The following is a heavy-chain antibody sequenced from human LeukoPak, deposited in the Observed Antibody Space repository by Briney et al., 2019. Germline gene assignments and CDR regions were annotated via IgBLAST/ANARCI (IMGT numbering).Heavy chain of an antibody. CDR3: ARTTVTTQNLDY. V-gene: IGHV1-24*01. CDR1: GYTLTELS. D-gene: IGHD4-11*01. CDR2: FDPEDGET. J-gene: IGHJ4*02. Sequence: ASVKVSCTVSGYTLTELSMHWVRQAPGKGLEWMGGFDPEDGETIYAQKFQGRVTMTEDTSTDTAYMELRSLRSDDTAVYYCARTTVTTQNLDYWGQGTLVTVSS.